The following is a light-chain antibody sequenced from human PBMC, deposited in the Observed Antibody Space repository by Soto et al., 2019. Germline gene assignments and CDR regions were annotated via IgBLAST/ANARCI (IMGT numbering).Light chain of an antibody. J-gene: IGKJ3*01. CDR2: DAS. CDR3: NQYVNLPLT. Sequence: DIQMTQSPSSLSASVGDRVTITCQASQDITNSLNWYQQKPGKAPKVLIYDASILETGVPSRFSGSGSGTDFTFTISSRQPEDFETYYCNQYVNLPLTFGPGLQWISN. V-gene: IGKV1-33*01. CDR1: QDITNS.